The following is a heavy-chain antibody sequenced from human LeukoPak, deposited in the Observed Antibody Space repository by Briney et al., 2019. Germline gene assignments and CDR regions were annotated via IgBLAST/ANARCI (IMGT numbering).Heavy chain of an antibody. CDR1: GDSISSYY. CDR3: ARRELLSTPDAFDI. Sequence: PSETLSLTCSVSGDSISSYYWGWIRQPPGKGLEWIGSIYYSGSTYYNPSLKSRVTISVDTSKNQFSLKVSSVTAADTAVYYCARRELLSTPDAFDIWGQGTMVTVSS. D-gene: IGHD3-10*01. J-gene: IGHJ3*02. CDR2: IYYSGST. V-gene: IGHV4-39*01.